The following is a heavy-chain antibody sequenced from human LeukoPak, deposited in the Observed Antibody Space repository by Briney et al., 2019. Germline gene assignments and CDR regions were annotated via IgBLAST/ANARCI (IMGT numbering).Heavy chain of an antibody. Sequence: ASAKVSCKASGYTFTSYYIHWVRRAPGQGLQWMGIINPSAGTTTYAQRFQGRVTMTRDTSTSTVYMELSSLRSEDTAVYYCARGVVVHEYTYGTFDYWGQGTLVTVSS. CDR3: ARGVVVHEYTYGTFDY. V-gene: IGHV1-46*01. D-gene: IGHD5-18*01. J-gene: IGHJ4*02. CDR2: INPSAGTT. CDR1: GYTFTSYY.